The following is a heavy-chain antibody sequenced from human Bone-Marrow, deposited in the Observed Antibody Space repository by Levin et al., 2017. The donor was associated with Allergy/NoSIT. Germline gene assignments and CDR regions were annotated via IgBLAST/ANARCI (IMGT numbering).Heavy chain of an antibody. V-gene: IGHV3-43*01. Sequence: PGGSLRLSCAASGFTFNDYTMHRVRQAPQRGLEWVSLISWDASTTYYADSVRGRFTISRDNSKNALYLQMNSLTTEDTALYYCAKDLSPRIAVTGNIEYWGQGTLVTVSS. CDR1: GFTFNDYT. D-gene: IGHD6-19*01. CDR2: ISWDASTT. CDR3: AKDLSPRIAVTGNIEY. J-gene: IGHJ4*02.